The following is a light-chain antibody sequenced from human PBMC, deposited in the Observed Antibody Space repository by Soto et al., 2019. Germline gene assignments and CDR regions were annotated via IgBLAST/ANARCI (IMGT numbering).Light chain of an antibody. CDR2: RNN. CDR1: SSNIGSNY. J-gene: IGLJ2*01. CDR3: AAWDDSLSAVV. V-gene: IGLV1-47*01. Sequence: QSVLTQPPSASGTPGQRVTISCSGSSSNIGSNYVYWYQQLPGTAPKLLIYRNNQRPSGVPDRFSGSKSGTSASLAISGLRSEDEADYYCAAWDDSLSAVVFGGGIKVTVL.